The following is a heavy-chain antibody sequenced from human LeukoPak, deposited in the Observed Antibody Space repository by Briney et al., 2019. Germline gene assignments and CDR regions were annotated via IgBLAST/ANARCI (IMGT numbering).Heavy chain of an antibody. D-gene: IGHD3-9*01. V-gene: IGHV1-46*03. CDR1: GYTFTSYY. Sequence: AXVKVSCKASGYTFTSYYMHWVRQAPGQGVEWMGIIKPSGGSTKYAQKLKGRVNMNRDTATSTVYMELSSLRSEDTAVYYCARGESNYDILTGYLDYWGQGTLVTVSS. CDR3: ARGESNYDILTGYLDY. CDR2: IKPSGGST. J-gene: IGHJ4*02.